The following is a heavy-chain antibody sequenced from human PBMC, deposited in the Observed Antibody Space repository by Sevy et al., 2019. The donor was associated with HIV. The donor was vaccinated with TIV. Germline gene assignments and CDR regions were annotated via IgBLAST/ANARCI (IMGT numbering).Heavy chain of an antibody. Sequence: ASVKVSCKTSGYTFVTYGISWVRQVLGQGPQWMGWISGNDGSTREAQIFQDRVTMTTDRTTSTAYMEVRRLRSDDTAVYYCVRDANYDSESSGYPFDDWGQGTLVTVSS. CDR1: GYTFVTYG. J-gene: IGHJ4*02. V-gene: IGHV1-18*01. D-gene: IGHD3-22*01. CDR3: VRDANYDSESSGYPFDD. CDR2: ISGNDGST.